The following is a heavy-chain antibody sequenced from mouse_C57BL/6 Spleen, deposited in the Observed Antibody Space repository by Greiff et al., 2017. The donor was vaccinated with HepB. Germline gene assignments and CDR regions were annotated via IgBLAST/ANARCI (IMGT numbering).Heavy chain of an antibody. J-gene: IGHJ3*01. CDR2: INPNNGGT. V-gene: IGHV1-18*01. CDR3: ARSEGTTVVEPRVFAY. D-gene: IGHD1-1*01. CDR1: GYTFTDYN. Sequence: EVQLQQSGPELVKPGASVKIPCKASGYTFTDYNMDWVKQSHGKSLEWIGDINPNNGGTIYNQKFKGKATLTVDKSSSTAYMELRSLTSEDTAVYYCARSEGTTVVEPRVFAYWGQGTLVTVSA.